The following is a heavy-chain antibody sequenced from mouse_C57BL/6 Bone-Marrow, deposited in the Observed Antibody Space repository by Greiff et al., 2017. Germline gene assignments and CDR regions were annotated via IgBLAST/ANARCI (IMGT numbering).Heavy chain of an antibody. CDR1: GFTFSSYG. J-gene: IGHJ4*01. Sequence: EVKVVESGGDLVKPGGSLKLSCAASGFTFSSYGMSWVRQTPDKRLEWVATISSGGSYTYYPDSVKGRFTISRDNAKNTLYLQMSSLKSEDTAMYYCARQGYDGDAMDYWGQGTSVTVSS. CDR2: ISSGGSYT. D-gene: IGHD2-2*01. V-gene: IGHV5-6*01. CDR3: ARQGYDGDAMDY.